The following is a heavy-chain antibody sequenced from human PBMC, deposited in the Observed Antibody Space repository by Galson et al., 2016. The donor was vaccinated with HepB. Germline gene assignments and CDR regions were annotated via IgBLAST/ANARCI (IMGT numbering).Heavy chain of an antibody. D-gene: IGHD2-8*02. V-gene: IGHV3-7*01. CDR3: LGTGEAAD. CDR2: IGPDGSSQ. Sequence: SLRLSCAASGFTFSNYWINWVRQAPGKGLEWVANIGPDGSSQNYVDSVKGRFTISRDNARNSLYLQMNSLRVEDTAVYYCLGTGEAADWGQGTLVTVSS. J-gene: IGHJ4*02. CDR1: GFTFSNYW.